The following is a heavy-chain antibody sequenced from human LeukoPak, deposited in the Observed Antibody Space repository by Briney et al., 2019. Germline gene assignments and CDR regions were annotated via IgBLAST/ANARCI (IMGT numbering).Heavy chain of an antibody. V-gene: IGHV3-23*01. CDR3: AKRTGVTELHFDL. CDR1: GFTFSNYV. J-gene: IGHJ2*01. CDR2: ISENGGGA. Sequence: PGGSLRLSCAASGFTFSNYVMGWVRQAQGKGLEWVSAISENGGGADYADSVRGRFTISRDNSQNTLYQQMNSLRAEDTAVYYCAKRTGVTELHFDLWGRGTLVTVSS. D-gene: IGHD1-7*01.